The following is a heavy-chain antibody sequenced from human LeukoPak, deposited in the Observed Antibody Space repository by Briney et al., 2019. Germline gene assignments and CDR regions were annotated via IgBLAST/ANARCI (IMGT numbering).Heavy chain of an antibody. CDR2: IRSKAYGGTT. J-gene: IGHJ4*02. V-gene: IGHV3-49*04. D-gene: IGHD6-13*01. Sequence: PGGSLRLSCTASGFTFGDYAMSWVCQAPGKGLEWVGFIRSKAYGGTTEYAASVKGRFTISRDDSKSIAYLQMNSLKTEDTAVYYCTRATSAAGLRYWGQGTLVTVSS. CDR1: GFTFGDYA. CDR3: TRATSAAGLRY.